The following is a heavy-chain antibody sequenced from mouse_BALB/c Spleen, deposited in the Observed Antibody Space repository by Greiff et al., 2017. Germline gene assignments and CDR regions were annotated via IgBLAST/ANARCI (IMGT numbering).Heavy chain of an antibody. CDR3: ARRDTTVPFAY. CDR2: ISSGGSYT. V-gene: IGHV5-6*01. CDR1: GFTFSSYG. D-gene: IGHD1-1*01. Sequence: EVQVVESGGDLVKPGGSLKLSCAASGFTFSSYGMSWVRQTPDKRLEWVATISSGGSYTYYPDSVKGRFTISRDNAKNTLYLQMSSLKAEDTAMYYCARRDTTVPFAYWGQGTLVTVSA. J-gene: IGHJ3*01.